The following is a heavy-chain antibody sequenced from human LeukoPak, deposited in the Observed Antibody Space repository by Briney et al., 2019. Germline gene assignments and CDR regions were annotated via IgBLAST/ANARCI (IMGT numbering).Heavy chain of an antibody. V-gene: IGHV1-18*04. CDR2: ISVHNGNT. CDR1: GYTFTIYY. Sequence: ASVKVSCKASGYTFTIYYMHWVRQAPGQGLEWMGWISVHNGNTHYAQKLQGRVTMTTDTSTSTAYMELRSLRSDDTAVYYCARVRGSYGDTANYWGQGTLVTVSS. J-gene: IGHJ4*02. CDR3: ARVRGSYGDTANY. D-gene: IGHD4-17*01.